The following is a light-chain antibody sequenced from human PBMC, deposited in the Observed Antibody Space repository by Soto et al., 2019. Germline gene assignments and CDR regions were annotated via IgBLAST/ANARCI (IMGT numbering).Light chain of an antibody. Sequence: EIVLTQSPGTLSLSPGERATLSCRATQSVTSSYLAWYQHKPGQAPRLLIHGASNRATGIPDRFSGSGSGTDFTLTISRLEPEDFAVYYCHQYANSPQTFXQGTKVDIK. CDR3: HQYANSPQT. J-gene: IGKJ1*01. V-gene: IGKV3-20*01. CDR2: GAS. CDR1: QSVTSSY.